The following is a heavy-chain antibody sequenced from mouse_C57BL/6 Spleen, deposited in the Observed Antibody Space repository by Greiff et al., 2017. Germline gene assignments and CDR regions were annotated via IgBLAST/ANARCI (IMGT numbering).Heavy chain of an antibody. CDR1: GYSITRGYY. CDR3: ARDYGLDY. V-gene: IGHV3-6*01. J-gene: IGHJ2*01. Sequence: EVKLQESGPGLVKPSQSPSLTCSVTGYSITRGYYWNWIRQFPGNKLEWMGYISYDGSNNYNPSLKNRISITRDTSKNQFFLKLNSVTTEDTATYYCARDYGLDYWGQGTTLTVSS. CDR2: ISYDGSN. D-gene: IGHD1-1*01.